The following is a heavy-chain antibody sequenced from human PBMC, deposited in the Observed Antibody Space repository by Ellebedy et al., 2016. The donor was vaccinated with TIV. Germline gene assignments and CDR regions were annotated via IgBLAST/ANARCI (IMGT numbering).Heavy chain of an antibody. CDR2: IFHSGST. J-gene: IGHJ4*02. CDR1: GDSISSSNW. D-gene: IGHD1-26*01. Sequence: SETLSLXXAVSGDSISSSNWWRWVRQTPGKGLEWIGEIFHSGSTNYSPSLKSRVTMSIDKSKNQFSLELTSVTAADTAVYYCARELSGNFFDFWGQGTLVTVSS. V-gene: IGHV4-4*02. CDR3: ARELSGNFFDF.